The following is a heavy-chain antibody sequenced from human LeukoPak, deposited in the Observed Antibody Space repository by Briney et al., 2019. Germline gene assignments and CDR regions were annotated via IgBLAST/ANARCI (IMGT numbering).Heavy chain of an antibody. D-gene: IGHD2-15*01. V-gene: IGHV4-39*07. Sequence: KPSETLSLTCTVSGGSISSSSYYWGWIRQPPGKGLEWIGSIYYSGSTYYNPSLKSRVTISVDTSKNQFSLNLSSVTAADTAVYYCARAPRRGILVVVAAYLDYWGQGTLVTVSS. CDR2: IYYSGST. J-gene: IGHJ4*02. CDR3: ARAPRRGILVVVAAYLDY. CDR1: GGSISSSSYY.